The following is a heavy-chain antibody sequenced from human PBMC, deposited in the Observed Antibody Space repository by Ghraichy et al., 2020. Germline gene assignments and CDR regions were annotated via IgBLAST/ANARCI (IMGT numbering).Heavy chain of an antibody. D-gene: IGHD3-10*01. V-gene: IGHV4-4*07. Sequence: SETLSLTCTVSGGSISSYYWSWIRQPAGKGLEWIGRIYTSGSTNYNPSLKSRVTMSVDTSKNQFSLKLSSVTAADTAVYYCARAGYYYGSGSYSNWFDPWGQGTLVTVSS. J-gene: IGHJ5*02. CDR3: ARAGYYYGSGSYSNWFDP. CDR2: IYTSGST. CDR1: GGSISSYY.